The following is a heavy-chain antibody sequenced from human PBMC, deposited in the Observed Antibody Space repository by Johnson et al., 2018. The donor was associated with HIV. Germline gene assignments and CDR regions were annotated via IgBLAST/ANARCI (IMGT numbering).Heavy chain of an antibody. CDR3: ASSSPHSGGDGDAFDI. CDR2: ISGRGGST. D-gene: IGHD1-26*01. J-gene: IGHJ3*02. Sequence: VQLVESGGGLIQPGGSLRLSCEASGFTFSSYAMNWVRQAPGKGLEWVSAISGRGGSTYYADSVKGRFTISRDNSKNTLYLQMNSLRVEDTAVYYCASSSPHSGGDGDAFDIWGQGTLVTVSS. CDR1: GFTFSSYA. V-gene: IGHV3-23*04.